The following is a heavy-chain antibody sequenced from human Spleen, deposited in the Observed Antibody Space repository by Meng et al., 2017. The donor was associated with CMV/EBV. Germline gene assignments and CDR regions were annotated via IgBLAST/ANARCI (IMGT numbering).Heavy chain of an antibody. Sequence: SVKVSCKASGGTFSSYAISWVRQAPGQVLEWMGGIIPIFGTANYAQKFQGRVTITTDESTSTAYMELSSLRSEDTAVYYCARGYSGYDGANWFDPWGQGTLVTVSS. J-gene: IGHJ5*02. CDR1: GGTFSSYA. V-gene: IGHV1-69*05. CDR3: ARGYSGYDGANWFDP. D-gene: IGHD5-12*01. CDR2: IIPIFGTA.